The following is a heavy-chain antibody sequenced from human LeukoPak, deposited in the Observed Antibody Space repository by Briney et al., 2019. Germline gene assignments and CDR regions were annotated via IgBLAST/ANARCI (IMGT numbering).Heavy chain of an antibody. Sequence: PGVSLRLFCAASGFTLSDYYMSWFRQAPGKGLEWVSYSSSSGSTIYYADSVKGRFATSRDNAKNSLYLQMNSLRAEDTAVYYCARRRDFIDYWGQGTLVTVSS. D-gene: IGHD3/OR15-3a*01. V-gene: IGHV3-11*01. CDR3: ARRRDFIDY. CDR1: GFTLSDYY. CDR2: SSSSGSTI. J-gene: IGHJ4*02.